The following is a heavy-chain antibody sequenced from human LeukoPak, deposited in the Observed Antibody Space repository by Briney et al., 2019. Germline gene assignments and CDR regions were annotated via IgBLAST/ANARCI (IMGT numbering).Heavy chain of an antibody. D-gene: IGHD3-10*01. CDR2: IYYSGST. J-gene: IGHJ6*02. CDR3: ARGPHVLLWFGEFYGMDV. Sequence: SETLSLTCSVSGGSISSYYWSWIRQPPGKGLEWIGYIYYSGSTNYNPSLKSRVTISVDTSKNQFSLKLSSVTAADTAVYYCARGPHVLLWFGEFYGMDVWGQGTTVTVSS. V-gene: IGHV4-59*01. CDR1: GGSISSYY.